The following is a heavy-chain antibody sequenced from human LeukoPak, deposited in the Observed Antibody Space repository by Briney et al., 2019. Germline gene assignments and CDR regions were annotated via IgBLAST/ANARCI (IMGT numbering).Heavy chain of an antibody. CDR3: GRERNFYYMDV. CDR2: ITNDGTT. Sequence: PGGSLRLSRVASGFTFGTYWMHWVRQGPEKGLVWVAGITNDGTTGYADSVKGRSTISRDSAKSTVYLQMNSLSSEDTAVYYCGRERNFYYMDVWGKGTTVTVSS. V-gene: IGHV3-74*01. CDR1: GFTFGTYW. J-gene: IGHJ6*03.